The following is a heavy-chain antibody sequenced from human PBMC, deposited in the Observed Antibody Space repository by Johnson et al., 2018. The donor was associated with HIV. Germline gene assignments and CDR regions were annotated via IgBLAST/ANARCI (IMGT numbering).Heavy chain of an antibody. Sequence: QMQLVESGGGVVQPGRSLRLSCAPSGFTFSSYAMHWVRQAPGKGLEWVAVISYDGTNTYYADSVKGRFTISRDNSKNTLYLEMNSLRAEDTAMYYCAMGGVHCSGGSCYSRNAFDIWGQGTMVTVSS. CDR1: GFTFSSYA. D-gene: IGHD2-15*01. CDR2: ISYDGTNT. CDR3: AMGGVHCSGGSCYSRNAFDI. J-gene: IGHJ3*02. V-gene: IGHV3-30-3*01.